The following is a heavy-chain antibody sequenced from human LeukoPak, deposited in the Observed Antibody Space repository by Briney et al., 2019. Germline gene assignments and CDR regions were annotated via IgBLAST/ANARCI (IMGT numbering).Heavy chain of an antibody. CDR2: IYHSGST. CDR1: GYSISSGYY. CDR3: ARPIPAAGTGAFDI. Sequence: SETLSLTCAVSGYSISSGYYWGWTRQPPGKGLEWIGSIYHSGSTYYNPSLKSRVTISVDTSKNQFSLKLSSVTAADTAVYYCARPIPAAGTGAFDIWGQGTMVTVSS. J-gene: IGHJ3*02. D-gene: IGHD6-13*01. V-gene: IGHV4-38-2*01.